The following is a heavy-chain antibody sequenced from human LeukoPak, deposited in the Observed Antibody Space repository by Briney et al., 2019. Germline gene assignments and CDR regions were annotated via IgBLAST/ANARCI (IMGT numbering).Heavy chain of an antibody. CDR3: ARLPPSHLGYFDY. CDR2: IYYSGST. J-gene: IGHJ4*02. V-gene: IGHV4-59*01. D-gene: IGHD3-3*02. CDR1: GGSISSNY. Sequence: NPSETLSLTCTVSGGSISSNYWSWIRQPPGKGLEGMGYIYYSGSTNYNPYLKSRVTISVDTSKNQFSLQLKSVTAADTVVYYCARLPPSHLGYFDYWGQGTLVTVSS.